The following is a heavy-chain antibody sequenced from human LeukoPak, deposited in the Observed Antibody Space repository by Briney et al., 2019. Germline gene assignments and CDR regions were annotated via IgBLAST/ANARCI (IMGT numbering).Heavy chain of an antibody. CDR2: INPSGGST. V-gene: IGHV1-46*01. CDR3: ARGKIIRYYDILTGYYQYYYFDY. CDR1: GYTFTSYY. Sequence: ASVKVSCKASGYTFTSYYMHWVRQAPGQGLEWMGIINPSGGSTSYAQKFQGRVTMTRSTSISTAYMELSSLRSEDTAVYYCARGKIIRYYDILTGYYQYYYFDYWGQGTLVTVSS. D-gene: IGHD3-9*01. J-gene: IGHJ4*02.